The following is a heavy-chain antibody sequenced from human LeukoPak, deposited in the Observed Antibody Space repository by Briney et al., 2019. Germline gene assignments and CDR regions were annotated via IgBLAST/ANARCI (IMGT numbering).Heavy chain of an antibody. V-gene: IGHV3-72*01. CDR2: TRNKANSYTT. CDR3: APSGSRGLGY. J-gene: IGHJ4*02. CDR1: GFTFSDHY. D-gene: IGHD3-10*01. Sequence: PGGFLRLSCAASGFTFSDHYMDWVRQAPGNGLEWVGRTRNKANSYTTEYAASVKGRFTISRDDSKNSLYLQMNSLKTEDTAVYYCAPSGSRGLGYWGQGTLVTVSS.